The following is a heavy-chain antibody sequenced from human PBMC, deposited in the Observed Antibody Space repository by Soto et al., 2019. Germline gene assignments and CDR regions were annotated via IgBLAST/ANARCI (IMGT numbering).Heavy chain of an antibody. V-gene: IGHV4-31*03. CDR1: DGALTSGDYY. CDR3: AGRSLIFDF. CDR2: VFANGLT. J-gene: IGHJ4*02. Sequence: VQLLESGPGLVTPSETLSLTCSVFDGALTSGDYYWSWIRQHPGKGLQWIGSVFANGLTDYDPSLQRRVSISLDTIRNKFSLRITSATVADTVVYYCAGRSLIFDFWGQGALVTVSS. D-gene: IGHD6-6*01.